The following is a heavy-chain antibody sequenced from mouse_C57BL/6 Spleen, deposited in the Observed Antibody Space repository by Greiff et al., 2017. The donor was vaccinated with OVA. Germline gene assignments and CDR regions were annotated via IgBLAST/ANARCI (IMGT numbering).Heavy chain of an antibody. CDR3: ARGHYYGSSYYFDY. V-gene: IGHV1-80*01. CDR1: GYAFSSYW. CDR2: IYPGDGDT. J-gene: IGHJ2*01. D-gene: IGHD1-1*01. Sequence: VQLQESGAELVKPGASVKISCKASGYAFSSYWMNWVKQRPGKGLEWIGQIYPGDGDTNYNGKFKGKATLTADKSSSTAYMQLSSLTSEDSAVYYCARGHYYGSSYYFDYWGQGTTLTVSS.